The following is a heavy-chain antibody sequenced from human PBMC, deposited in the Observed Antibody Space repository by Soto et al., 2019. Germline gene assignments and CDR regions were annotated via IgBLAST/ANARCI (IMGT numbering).Heavy chain of an antibody. D-gene: IGHD3-16*01. Sequence: PGGSLRLSCAASGFIFDDYGMNCVRQSPGKGLEWISFINWSGESTRYGDSVKGRFTISRDKAKNSLYLQLNRLRAEDTALYYCAINRRRGRYYIVYRGQGPMVTDSS. J-gene: IGHJ4*02. V-gene: IGHV3-20*04. CDR2: INWSGEST. CDR3: AINRRRGRYYIVY. CDR1: GFIFDDYG.